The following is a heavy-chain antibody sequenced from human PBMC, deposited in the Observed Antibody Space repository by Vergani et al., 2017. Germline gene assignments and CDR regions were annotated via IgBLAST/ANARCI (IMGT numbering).Heavy chain of an antibody. CDR1: GFTFSSYA. J-gene: IGHJ4*02. CDR3: AKDPHSSGWYRGYFDY. D-gene: IGHD6-19*01. CDR2: ISGSGGST. V-gene: IGHV3-23*04. Sequence: EVQLVESGGGLVQPGRSLRLSCTASGFTFSSYAMSWVRQAPGKGLEWVSAISGSGGSTYYADSVKGRFTISRDNSKNTLYLQMNSLRAEDTAVYYCAKDPHSSGWYRGYFDYWGQGTLVTVSS.